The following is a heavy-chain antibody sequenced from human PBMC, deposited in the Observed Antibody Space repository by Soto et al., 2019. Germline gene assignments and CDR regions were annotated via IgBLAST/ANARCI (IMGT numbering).Heavy chain of an antibody. CDR1: GYTFTGYY. CDR2: INPNSGGT. Sequence: ASVKVSCRASGYTFTGYYMHWVRQAPGQGLEWMGWINPNSGGTNYAQKFQGWVTMTRDTSISTAYMELSRLRSDDTAVYYCARDSSGWYGYDAFDTWGQGTMVTVSS. CDR3: ARDSSGWYGYDAFDT. V-gene: IGHV1-2*04. J-gene: IGHJ3*02. D-gene: IGHD6-19*01.